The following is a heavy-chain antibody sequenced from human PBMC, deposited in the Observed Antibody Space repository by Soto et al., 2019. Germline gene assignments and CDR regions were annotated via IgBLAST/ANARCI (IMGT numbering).Heavy chain of an antibody. CDR3: ATVYYGSGSHIGRYYYYMDV. J-gene: IGHJ6*03. CDR1: GYTLTELS. D-gene: IGHD3-10*01. V-gene: IGHV1-24*01. Sequence: ASVKVSCKVSGYTLTELSMHWVRQAPGKGLEWMGGFDPEDGETIYAQEFQGRVTMTEDTSTDTAYMELSSLRSEDTAGYYCATVYYGSGSHIGRYYYYMDVWGKGTTVTVSS. CDR2: FDPEDGET.